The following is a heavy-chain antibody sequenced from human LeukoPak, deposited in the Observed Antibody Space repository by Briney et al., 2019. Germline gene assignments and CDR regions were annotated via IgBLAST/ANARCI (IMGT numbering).Heavy chain of an antibody. Sequence: SETLSLTCTVSGGSIRSDHWSGIRQPPGKGLEFIGYIYFSGSTSYNPSLQSRVTISVVSSKTQLSLTLRSVTAADTAVYYCARAHGYGDYKKWFDPWGQGTLVTVSS. V-gene: IGHV4-59*01. CDR2: IYFSGST. J-gene: IGHJ5*02. CDR3: ARAHGYGDYKKWFDP. CDR1: GGSIRSDH. D-gene: IGHD4-17*01.